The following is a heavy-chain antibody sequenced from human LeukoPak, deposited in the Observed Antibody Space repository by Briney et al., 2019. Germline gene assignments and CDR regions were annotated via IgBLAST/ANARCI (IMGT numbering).Heavy chain of an antibody. CDR3: ARDSGNHYDQLDC. CDR2: ISVSGSRT. J-gene: IGHJ4*02. V-gene: IGHV3-48*02. D-gene: IGHD1-26*01. CDR1: GFTFSYYS. Sequence: GGSLRLSCAASGFTFSYYSLNWVRQAPGKGLEWVSYISVSGSRTSYADSVQGRFIISRNDAKNSLYLQMNSLRDEDTAVYYCARDSGNHYDQLDCWGQGTLVTVSS.